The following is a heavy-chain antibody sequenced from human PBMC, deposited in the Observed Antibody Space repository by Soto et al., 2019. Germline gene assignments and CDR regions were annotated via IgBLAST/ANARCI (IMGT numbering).Heavy chain of an antibody. CDR2: IIPIFGTA. Sequence: PVKVYCKTSGYTFTSYDINWARQATGQGLEWMGGIIPIFGTANYAQKFQGRVTITADESTSTAYMELSSLRSEDTAVYYCARVPTADAFDIWGQGTMVTVS. CDR1: GYTFTSYD. J-gene: IGHJ3*02. CDR3: ARVPTADAFDI. V-gene: IGHV1-69*13.